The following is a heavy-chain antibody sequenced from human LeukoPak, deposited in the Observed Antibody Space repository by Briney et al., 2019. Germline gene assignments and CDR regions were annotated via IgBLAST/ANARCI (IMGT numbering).Heavy chain of an antibody. Sequence: GGTLRLSCAASGFTFSSYGMSWVRQAPGKGLEWVSYISSSGSTIYYADSVKGRFTISRDNAKNSLYLQMNSLRAEDTAVYYCARDDDYGGAEGYWGQGTLVTVSS. D-gene: IGHD4-23*01. CDR1: GFTFSSYG. CDR2: ISSSGSTI. J-gene: IGHJ4*02. V-gene: IGHV3-48*04. CDR3: ARDDDYGGAEGY.